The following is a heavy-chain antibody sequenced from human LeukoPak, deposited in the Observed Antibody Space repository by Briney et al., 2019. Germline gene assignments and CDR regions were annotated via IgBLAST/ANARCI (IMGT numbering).Heavy chain of an antibody. V-gene: IGHV4-34*01. CDR2: INHSGST. J-gene: IGHJ4*02. Sequence: PSETLSLTCAVYGGSFSGHYWTWIRQPPGKGLEWIGEINHSGSTNYNPSLKSRVTILVDTSTNQFSLKLSSVTAADTAVYYCARVAGSGYGDYVAYWGQGSLVTVSS. CDR3: ARVAGSGYGDYVAY. CDR1: GGSFSGHY. D-gene: IGHD5-12*01.